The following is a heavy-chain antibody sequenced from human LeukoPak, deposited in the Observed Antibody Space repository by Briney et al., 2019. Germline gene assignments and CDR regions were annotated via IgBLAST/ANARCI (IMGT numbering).Heavy chain of an antibody. J-gene: IGHJ4*02. D-gene: IGHD3-10*01. V-gene: IGHV3-23*01. Sequence: SGGSLRLSCAASGFTFSSYAMSWVRQAPGKGLEWVSAISGSGGSTYYADSVKGRFTISRDNSKNTLYLQMNSLRAEDTAVYYCAKDPHYYGSGSYYIEQNYFDYWGQGTLVTVSS. CDR1: GFTFSSYA. CDR3: AKDPHYYGSGSYYIEQNYFDY. CDR2: ISGSGGST.